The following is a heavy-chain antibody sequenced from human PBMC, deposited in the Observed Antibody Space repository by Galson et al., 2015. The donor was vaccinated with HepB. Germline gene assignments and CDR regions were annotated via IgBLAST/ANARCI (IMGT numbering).Heavy chain of an antibody. Sequence: SLRLSCAASGFTFGDYAMSWFRQAPGKGLEWVGFIRSKAYGGTTEYAASVKGRFTISRDDSKSIAYLQMNSLKTEDTAVYYCTRVSGGSSVSYYFDYWGQGTLVTVSS. CDR2: IRSKAYGGTT. CDR3: TRVSGGSSVSYYFDY. CDR1: GFTFGDYA. D-gene: IGHD6-6*01. J-gene: IGHJ4*02. V-gene: IGHV3-49*03.